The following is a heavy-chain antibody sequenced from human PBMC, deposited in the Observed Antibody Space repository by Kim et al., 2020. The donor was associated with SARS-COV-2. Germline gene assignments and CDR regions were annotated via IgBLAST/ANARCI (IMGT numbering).Heavy chain of an antibody. CDR1: GFTFSSYA. CDR3: AMGTQQWLVLL. J-gene: IGHJ4*02. D-gene: IGHD6-19*01. V-gene: IGHV3-23*01. Sequence: GGSLRLSCAASGFTFSSYAMSWVRQAPGKGLEWVSAISGSGGSTYYADSVKGRFTISRDNSKNTLYLQMNSLRAEDTAVYYCAMGTQQWLVLLWGQGTLVTVSS. CDR2: ISGSGGST.